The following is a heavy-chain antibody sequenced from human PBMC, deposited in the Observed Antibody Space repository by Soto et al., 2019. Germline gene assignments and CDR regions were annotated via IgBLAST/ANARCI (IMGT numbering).Heavy chain of an antibody. Sequence: SETLSLTCTVSGGSISSHYWSWIRQPAGKGLEWIGRIYTSGSTNYNPSLKSRVTMSVNTSKNQFSLKLSSVTAAYSGVYDCARFQQLAYYFDYWGQGTLVTVSS. D-gene: IGHD6-13*01. CDR3: ARFQQLAYYFDY. V-gene: IGHV4-4*07. CDR2: IYTSGST. CDR1: GGSISSHY. J-gene: IGHJ4*02.